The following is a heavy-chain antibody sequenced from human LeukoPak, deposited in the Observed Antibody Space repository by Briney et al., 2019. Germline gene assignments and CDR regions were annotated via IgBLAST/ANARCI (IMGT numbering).Heavy chain of an antibody. V-gene: IGHV3-64*01. J-gene: IGHJ4*02. CDR3: ASAYSSTWRGYFDY. Sequence: GGSLRLSCAASGFTFSNYAMHWVRQAPGKGLESVSAISSNGGSTYYANSVRGRFTISRDNSKNTLYLQMGSLRAEDMAVYYCASAYSSTWRGYFDYWGQGTLVTVSS. CDR1: GFTFSNYA. D-gene: IGHD6-13*01. CDR2: ISSNGGST.